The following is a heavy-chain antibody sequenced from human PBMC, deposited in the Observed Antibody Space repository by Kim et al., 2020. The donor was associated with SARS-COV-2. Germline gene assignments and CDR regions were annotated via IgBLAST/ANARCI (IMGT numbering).Heavy chain of an antibody. CDR2: VNNNNNP. J-gene: IGHJ4*02. V-gene: IGHV3-23*05. Sequence: GGSLRLSCAASGFTFSRRAMSWVRQVPGKGLEWIASVNNNNNPYYADSVKGRFTVSRDITNDTLYLQMNSLRADDTALYYCAKYHHSSGWPTFDSWGQGTLVDFSS. CDR3: AKYHHSSGWPTFDS. D-gene: IGHD6-19*01. CDR1: GFTFSRRA.